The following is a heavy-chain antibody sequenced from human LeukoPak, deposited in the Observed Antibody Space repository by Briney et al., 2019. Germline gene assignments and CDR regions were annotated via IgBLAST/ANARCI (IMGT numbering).Heavy chain of an antibody. CDR1: GGSISSYY. CDR3: ARVRSGPYFDY. CDR2: INHSGST. V-gene: IGHV4-34*01. Sequence: SETLSLTCTVSGGSISSYYWSWIRQPPGKGLEWIGEINHSGSTNYNPSLKSRVTISVDTSKNQFSLKLSSVTAADTAVYYCARVRSGPYFDYWGQGTLVTVSS. J-gene: IGHJ4*02. D-gene: IGHD3-3*01.